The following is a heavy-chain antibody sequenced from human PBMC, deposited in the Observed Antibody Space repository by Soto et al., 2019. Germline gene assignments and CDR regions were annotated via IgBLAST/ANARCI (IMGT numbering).Heavy chain of an antibody. V-gene: IGHV5-51*01. CDR1: GYSFTSYW. D-gene: IGHD3-10*01. CDR2: IYPGDSDT. J-gene: IGHJ6*02. Sequence: GESLKISCKGSGYSFTSYWIGWVRQMPGKGLEWLGIIYPGDSDTRYSPSFQGQVTISADKSISTAYLQWSSLKASDTAMYYCARNCHGSGSYYYYYGMDVWGQGTTVTVSS. CDR3: ARNCHGSGSYYYYYGMDV.